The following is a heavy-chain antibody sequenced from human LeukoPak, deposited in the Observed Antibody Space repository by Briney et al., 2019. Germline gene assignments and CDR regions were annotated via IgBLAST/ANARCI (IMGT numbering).Heavy chain of an antibody. J-gene: IGHJ6*03. D-gene: IGHD6-13*01. V-gene: IGHV3-11*01. CDR3: ARDLGILQRNMDV. CDR1: GFTFSDYY. CDR2: ISNSGSTI. Sequence: KSGGSLRLSCAASGFTFSDYYMSWIRQAPGKGLERVSYISNSGSTIYYADSVKGRFTISRDNAKNSLYLQMNSLRAEDTAVYYCARDLGILQRNMDVWGKGTTVTISS.